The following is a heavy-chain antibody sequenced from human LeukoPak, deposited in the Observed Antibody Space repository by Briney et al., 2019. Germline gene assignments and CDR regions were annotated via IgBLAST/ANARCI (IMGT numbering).Heavy chain of an antibody. D-gene: IGHD4-17*01. CDR1: GYIFTSYD. CDR3: ARVGRRTTVTYGY. J-gene: IGHJ4*02. CDR2: MNPNSGNT. V-gene: IGHV1-8*02. Sequence: ASVKVSCKASGYIFTSYDINWVRQATGQGLEWMGWMNPNSGNTGYAQKFQGRVTMTRNTSISTAYMELSSLRSEDTAVYYCARVGRRTTVTYGYWGQGTLVTVSS.